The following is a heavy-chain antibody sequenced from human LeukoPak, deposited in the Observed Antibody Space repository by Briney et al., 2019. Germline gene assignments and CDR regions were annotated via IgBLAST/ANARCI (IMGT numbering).Heavy chain of an antibody. D-gene: IGHD6-6*01. CDR2: IKQDGSEK. CDR1: GFTFSSYW. V-gene: IGHV3-7*01. CDR3: ARDLKYSSPQYYYYYMDV. J-gene: IGHJ6*03. Sequence: GGSLRLSCAASGFTFSSYWMSWVRQAPGKGLEWVANIKQDGSEKYYVDSVKGRFTISRDNAKNSLYLQMNSLRAEDTAVYYCARDLKYSSPQYYYYYMDVWGKGTTVTVSS.